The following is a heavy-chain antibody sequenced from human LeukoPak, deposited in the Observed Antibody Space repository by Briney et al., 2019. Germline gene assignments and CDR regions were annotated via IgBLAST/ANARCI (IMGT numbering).Heavy chain of an antibody. CDR3: AKTPAPKYYYYYYMDV. J-gene: IGHJ6*03. CDR1: GFTFSSYG. CDR2: IWYDRSNK. V-gene: IGHV3-33*06. Sequence: GRSLRLSCAASGFTFSSYGMHWVRQAPGKGLEGVAVIWYDRSNKYYADSVKRRFTISRDNSKNTLYLQMNSLRAEDTAVYYCAKTPAPKYYYYYYMDVWGKGTTVTVSS.